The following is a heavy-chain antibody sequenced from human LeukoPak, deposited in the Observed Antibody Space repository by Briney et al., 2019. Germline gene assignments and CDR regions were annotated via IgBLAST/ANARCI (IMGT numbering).Heavy chain of an antibody. CDR3: ARGGLGPRGDDWFDP. CDR2: IIPIFGTA. Sequence: ASVKVSCKVSGYTLTELSMQWVRQAPGQGLEWMGGIIPIFGTANYAQKFQGRVTITADESTSTAYMELSSLRSEDTAVYYCARGGLGPRGDDWFDPWGQGTLVTVSP. V-gene: IGHV1-69*13. CDR1: GYTLTELS. D-gene: IGHD5/OR15-5a*01. J-gene: IGHJ5*02.